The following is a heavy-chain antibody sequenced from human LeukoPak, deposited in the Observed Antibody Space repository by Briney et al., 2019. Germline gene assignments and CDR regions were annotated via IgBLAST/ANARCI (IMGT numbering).Heavy chain of an antibody. D-gene: IGHD5-12*01. CDR1: GYTFTGYY. J-gene: IGHJ4*02. CDR2: INPNSGGT. V-gene: IGHV1-2*02. Sequence: GASVKVSYKASGYTFTGYYMHWVRQAPGQGLEWMGWINPNSGGTNYAQKFQGRVTMTRDTSISTAYMELSRLRSDDTAVYYCARDFSGYEPFDYWGQGTLVTVSS. CDR3: ARDFSGYEPFDY.